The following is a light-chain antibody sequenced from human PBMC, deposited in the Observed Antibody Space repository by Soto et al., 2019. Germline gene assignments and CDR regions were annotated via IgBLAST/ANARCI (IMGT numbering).Light chain of an antibody. CDR1: SSDIGSYNF. V-gene: IGLV2-14*01. CDR2: EVD. CDR3: TSYTSSSTLV. Sequence: QSVLTQPASVSGSPGQSITISCTGTSSDIGSYNFVSWYQHHPGKAPKLMIYEVDDRPSGVSHRFSGSKSGNTASLTISDLQADDEADYYCTSYTSSSTLVFGGGTKLTVL. J-gene: IGLJ2*01.